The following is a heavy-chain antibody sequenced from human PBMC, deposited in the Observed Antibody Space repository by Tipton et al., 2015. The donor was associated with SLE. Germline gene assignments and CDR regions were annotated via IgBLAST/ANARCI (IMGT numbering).Heavy chain of an antibody. CDR3: VRDRGNSVSPFFFDY. J-gene: IGHJ4*02. CDR2: IRYDGSNK. CDR1: GFTFSSYG. Sequence: SLRLSCAASGFTFSSYGMHWVRQAPGKGLEWVAFIRYDGSNKYYADSVKGRFTISRDSAKNTVDLQMNNLISEDTAMYYCVRDRGNSVSPFFFDYCSPGTLVTVSS. V-gene: IGHV3-30*02. D-gene: IGHD5/OR15-5a*01.